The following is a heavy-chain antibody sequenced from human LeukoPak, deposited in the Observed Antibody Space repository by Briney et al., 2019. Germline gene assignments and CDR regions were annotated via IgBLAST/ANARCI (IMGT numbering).Heavy chain of an antibody. V-gene: IGHV3-23*01. D-gene: IGHD3-16*01. CDR3: AKLPYDSTDYELDY. CDR1: GFTFSSCA. Sequence: GGSLRLSCAAYGFTFSSCAMTWVRQAPGKGLEWVAAISGAGTSTYYADFVMGRLTISRDNSKNTLYLQVSSLSAEDTAVYYCAKLPYDSTDYELDYWGQGTLVTVAS. CDR2: ISGAGTST. J-gene: IGHJ4*02.